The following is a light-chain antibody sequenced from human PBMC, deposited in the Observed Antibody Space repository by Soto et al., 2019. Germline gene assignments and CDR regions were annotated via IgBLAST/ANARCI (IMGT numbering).Light chain of an antibody. CDR1: SSDVGAYNY. Sequence: QSALTQPASVSGSPGQPITISCTGTSSDVGAYNYVSWYQQHPGKAPKLMICDVSDRPSGVSNRFSGSKSGNTASLTISGLQAEDEADYYCSSYTSSSTLYVFGTGTKLTVL. CDR2: DVS. J-gene: IGLJ1*01. V-gene: IGLV2-14*01. CDR3: SSYTSSSTLYV.